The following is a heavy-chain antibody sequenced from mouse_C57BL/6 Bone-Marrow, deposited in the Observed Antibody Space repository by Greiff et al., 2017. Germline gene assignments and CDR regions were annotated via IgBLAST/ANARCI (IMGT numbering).Heavy chain of an antibody. V-gene: IGHV1-50*01. CDR3: ARAWDAMDY. Sequence: QVQLQQPGAELVKPGASVKLSCKASGYTFTSYWMQWVKQRPGQGLEWIGEIDPSDSYTNSNQKFKGKATLTVDTSSSTAYMQLSSLTSEDSAVYYCARAWDAMDYWGQGTSVTVSS. D-gene: IGHD4-1*01. J-gene: IGHJ4*01. CDR1: GYTFTSYW. CDR2: IDPSDSYT.